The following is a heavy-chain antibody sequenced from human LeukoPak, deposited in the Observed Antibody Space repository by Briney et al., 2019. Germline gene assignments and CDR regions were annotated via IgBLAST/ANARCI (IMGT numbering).Heavy chain of an antibody. CDR2: ISESGDVT. Sequence: GGSLRLSCVVSGFTFSSYPMSWVRQAPGKGLEWVSVISESGDVTHYADSMKGRFTISRDNTKNTLNLQMNGLRDEDTAIYYCARDSSHYLGSSDYWGQGALVTVSS. CDR3: ARDSSHYLGSSDY. J-gene: IGHJ4*02. D-gene: IGHD6-6*01. V-gene: IGHV3-23*01. CDR1: GFTFSSYP.